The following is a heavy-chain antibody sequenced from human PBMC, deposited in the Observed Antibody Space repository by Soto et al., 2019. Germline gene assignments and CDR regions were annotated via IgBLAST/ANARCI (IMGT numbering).Heavy chain of an antibody. J-gene: IGHJ4*02. D-gene: IGHD2-15*01. Sequence: GGSLRLSCAASGFTVSTNYMSWVRQAPGKGLEWVSLIYSGGSTYYADSVKGRFTISRDNSKNTVYLQMNSVRAEDTAIYYCASSHCSGGTCYSMALAYWGQGTLVTVSS. CDR1: GFTVSTNY. V-gene: IGHV3-66*01. CDR3: ASSHCSGGTCYSMALAY. CDR2: IYSGGST.